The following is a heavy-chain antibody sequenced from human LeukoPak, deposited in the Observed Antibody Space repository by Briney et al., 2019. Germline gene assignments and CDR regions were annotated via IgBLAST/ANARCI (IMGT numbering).Heavy chain of an antibody. V-gene: IGHV3-30*18. CDR3: AKDQYYDFWSGYVFDY. J-gene: IGHJ4*02. Sequence: GGSLRLSCAASGFTFSSYGMHWVRQAPGKGLEWVAVISYDGSNKYYADSVKGRFTISRDNSKNTLCLQMNSLRAEDTAVYYCAKDQYYDFWSGYVFDYWGQGTLVTVSS. D-gene: IGHD3-3*01. CDR2: ISYDGSNK. CDR1: GFTFSSYG.